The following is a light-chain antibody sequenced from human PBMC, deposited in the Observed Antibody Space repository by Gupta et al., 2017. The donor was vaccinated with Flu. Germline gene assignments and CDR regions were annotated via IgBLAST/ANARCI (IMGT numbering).Light chain of an antibody. J-gene: IGKJ3*01. CDR2: AAS. CDR3: QQSDNTPQVT. Sequence: IHITQSPSSLSASIGDRVTITCRASQTISNYLNWYQQKPGKAPKLLIYAASSLQSGVPSRFSGSGSGTDFTLTISSRQPEDFATYYCQQSDNTPQVTFGPGTKVDVK. V-gene: IGKV1-39*01. CDR1: QTISNY.